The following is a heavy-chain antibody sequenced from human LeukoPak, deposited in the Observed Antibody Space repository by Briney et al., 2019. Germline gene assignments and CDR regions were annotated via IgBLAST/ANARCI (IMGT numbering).Heavy chain of an antibody. V-gene: IGHV4-34*01. CDR1: GGSFSAYY. Sequence: SETLSLTCAVFGGSFSAYYWSWIRQSPGKGLEWFGEINHSGSTSYNPSLKSRVTISVDTSEKQFSLKLSSMTAADTAVYYCARHRGNPDPAYYYYYLDVWGEGTTVTVSS. CDR3: ARHRGNPDPAYYYYYLDV. D-gene: IGHD4-23*01. J-gene: IGHJ6*03. CDR2: INHSGST.